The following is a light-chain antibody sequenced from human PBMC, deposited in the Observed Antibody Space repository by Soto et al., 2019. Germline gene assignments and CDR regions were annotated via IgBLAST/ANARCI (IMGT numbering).Light chain of an antibody. V-gene: IGLV2-14*01. CDR1: SSDVGGYNY. CDR3: SSYTSSNTHVG. Sequence: QSALTQPASVSGSPGQSITISCTGTSSDVGGYNYVSWYQQHPGKAPKLMIYEVSNRPSGVSNRFSGSKSGNTASLTISGLQAEDEADYYCSSYTSSNTHVGFGGGTKLTVL. CDR2: EVS. J-gene: IGLJ2*01.